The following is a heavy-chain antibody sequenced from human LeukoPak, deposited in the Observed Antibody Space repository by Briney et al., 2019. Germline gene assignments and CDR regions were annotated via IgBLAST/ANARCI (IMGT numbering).Heavy chain of an antibody. Sequence: SETLTLTCTVAGGTISNIPKLYVGWIRQFPGKGLEWIGSIYYSGSTYYNPSLRSRITITVDTSKNQFSLNLQSVTAADTALYYCARNNLIMDNFDSCGQARLVSVSS. CDR3: ARNNLIMDNFDS. V-gene: IGHV4-39*01. J-gene: IGHJ5*01. CDR1: GGTISNIPKLY. D-gene: IGHD1-1*01. CDR2: IYYSGST.